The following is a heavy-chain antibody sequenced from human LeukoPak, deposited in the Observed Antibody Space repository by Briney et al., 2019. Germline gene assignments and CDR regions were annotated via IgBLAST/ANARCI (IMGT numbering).Heavy chain of an antibody. CDR3: ARGFSLATGGSYFDY. D-gene: IGHD1-14*01. CDR2: ISSSSYI. Sequence: PGGSLRLSCAASGFTFSSYSMNWVRQAPGKGLEWVSSISSSSYIYYADSVKGRFTISRDNAKNSLYLQMNSLRAEDTAVYYCARGFSLATGGSYFDYWGQGTLVTVSS. J-gene: IGHJ4*02. CDR1: GFTFSSYS. V-gene: IGHV3-21*01.